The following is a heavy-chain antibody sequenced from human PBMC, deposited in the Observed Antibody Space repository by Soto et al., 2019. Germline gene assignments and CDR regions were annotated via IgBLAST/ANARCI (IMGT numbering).Heavy chain of an antibody. V-gene: IGHV1-8*01. CDR3: VRACRIIRCPRDSSGYYYFDY. D-gene: IGHD3-22*01. CDR2: MNPNSGNT. Sequence: QVQLVQSGAEVKKPGASVKVSCKASGYTFTSYDINWVRQATGQGLEWMGWMNPNSGNTGYAQKFQGRVTMTRNTSISTAYMELSSLRSEDTAVYYCVRACRIIRCPRDSSGYYYFDYWGQGTLVTVSS. CDR1: GYTFTSYD. J-gene: IGHJ4*02.